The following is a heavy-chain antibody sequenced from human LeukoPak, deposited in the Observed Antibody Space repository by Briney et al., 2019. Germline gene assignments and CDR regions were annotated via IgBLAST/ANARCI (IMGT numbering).Heavy chain of an antibody. CDR1: GFTFSSYT. CDR2: LSFGGGTI. V-gene: IGHV3-23*01. Sequence: GGSLRLSCAASGFTFSSYTMSWVRQAPGKGLECVSSLSFGGGTIYYADSVKGRFTISRDTSKNTLYLQMNSLRAEDTAIYYCAKEVVPGTSRSFDYWGQGTLVTVSS. CDR3: AKEVVPGTSRSFDY. J-gene: IGHJ4*02. D-gene: IGHD2-2*01.